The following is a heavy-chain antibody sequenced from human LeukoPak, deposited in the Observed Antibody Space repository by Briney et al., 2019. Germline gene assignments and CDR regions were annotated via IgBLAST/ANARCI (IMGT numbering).Heavy chain of an antibody. J-gene: IGHJ4*02. V-gene: IGHV3-33*01. CDR2: IWYDGSNE. Sequence: HPGRSLRLSCAASGFTFSSYGMHWVRQAPGKGLEWVAVIWYDGSNEYCADSVKGRFAISRDNSKNTLYLQMNNLRAEDTAVYYCARDHEWGRAYFDYWGQGTLVTVSS. D-gene: IGHD1-26*01. CDR3: ARDHEWGRAYFDY. CDR1: GFTFSSYG.